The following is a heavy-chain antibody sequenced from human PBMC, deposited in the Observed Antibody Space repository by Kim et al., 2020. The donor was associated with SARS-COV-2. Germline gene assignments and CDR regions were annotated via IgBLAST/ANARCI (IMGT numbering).Heavy chain of an antibody. D-gene: IGHD3-10*01. Sequence: GGSLRLSCAASGFTFGDYAMHWVRQAPGKGLEWVSGISWNSGNIVYADSVKGRFTISRDNAKNSLYLQMNSLRAEDTALYYCAKDPLWFGELLSLAYFDFWGQGTLVTVSS. CDR1: GFTFGDYA. V-gene: IGHV3-9*01. CDR3: AKDPLWFGELLSLAYFDF. CDR2: ISWNSGNI. J-gene: IGHJ4*02.